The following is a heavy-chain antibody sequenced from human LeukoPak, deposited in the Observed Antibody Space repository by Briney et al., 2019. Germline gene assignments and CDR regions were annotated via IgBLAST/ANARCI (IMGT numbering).Heavy chain of an antibody. CDR1: GGSISSYY. J-gene: IGHJ5*02. Sequence: SEILSLTCTVSGGSISSYYWSWIRQPAGKGLEWIGRIYTSGSTNYNPSLKSRVTMSVDTSKNQFSLKLSSVTAADTAVYYCARGRRITIFGVVIDRRNWFDPWGQGTLVTVSS. CDR3: ARGRRITIFGVVIDRRNWFDP. V-gene: IGHV4-4*07. CDR2: IYTSGST. D-gene: IGHD3-3*01.